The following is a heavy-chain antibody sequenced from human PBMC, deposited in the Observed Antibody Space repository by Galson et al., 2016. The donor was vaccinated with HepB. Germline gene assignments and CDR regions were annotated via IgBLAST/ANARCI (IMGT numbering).Heavy chain of an antibody. J-gene: IGHJ4*02. V-gene: IGHV3-7*01. D-gene: IGHD5-18*01. Sequence: SLRLSCAVPGFTFSSYWMSWVRQAPGKGLEWVANIKEDGSEQYFGDSVKGRSPTSRDNAKNSLSLQMNSLRAEDTAMYYCAGTYRYYFEYWGQGTLVTVSS. CDR1: GFTFSSYW. CDR3: AGTYRYYFEY. CDR2: IKEDGSEQ.